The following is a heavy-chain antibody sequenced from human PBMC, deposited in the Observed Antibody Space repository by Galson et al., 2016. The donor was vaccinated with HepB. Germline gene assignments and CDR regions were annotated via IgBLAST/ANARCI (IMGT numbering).Heavy chain of an antibody. CDR2: IDPSGTGT. V-gene: IGHV1-46*01. D-gene: IGHD2/OR15-2a*01. CDR3: ARSQILGQSAFDP. Sequence: CKASGYTFTTYYIHWVRQAPGQGLEWMGIIDPSGTGTRYAQKFQGRVTMTRDTSTSTVFMELSSLKSEDTAVYYCARSQILGQSAFDPWGQGTLVTVSS. J-gene: IGHJ5*02. CDR1: GYTFTTYY.